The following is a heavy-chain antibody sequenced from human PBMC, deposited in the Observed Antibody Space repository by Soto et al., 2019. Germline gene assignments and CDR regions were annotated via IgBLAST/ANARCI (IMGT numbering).Heavy chain of an antibody. J-gene: IGHJ4*01. CDR2: FDPTDGTA. V-gene: IGHV1-24*01. D-gene: IGHD3-9*01. CDR1: GYTLTELS. CDR3: ARVHRDQNYDVLTGHYTTSYYYFDS. Sequence: ASVKVSCKVSGYTLTELSMHWVRQAPGKGLEWMGGFDPTDGTAIYAQKFQDRVMITEDESTSAAYMELSSLRSDDTAVYYCARVHRDQNYDVLTGHYTTSYYYFDSWGQGTPVTVSS.